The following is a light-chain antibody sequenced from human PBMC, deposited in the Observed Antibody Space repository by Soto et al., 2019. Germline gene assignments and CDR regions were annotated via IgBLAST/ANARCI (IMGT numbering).Light chain of an antibody. V-gene: IGKV3-15*01. CDR1: QSVSSS. J-gene: IGKJ1*01. CDR2: GAS. Sequence: EIVMTQSPATLSVSPGERATLSCRASQSVSSSLAWYQQKPGQAPRLLIYGASTRATAIPARFSGSGSGTEFTLTINSLQSEDFAVYYCQQYNNWRGPFGQGTKLEIK. CDR3: QQYNNWRGP.